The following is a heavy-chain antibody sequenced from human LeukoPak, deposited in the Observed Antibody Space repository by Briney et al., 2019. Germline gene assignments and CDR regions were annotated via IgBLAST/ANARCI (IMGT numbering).Heavy chain of an antibody. CDR1: GGSFSGYY. CDR2: INHSGST. D-gene: IGHD3-3*01. Sequence: PSETLSLTCAVYGGSFSGYYWSWIRQPPGKGLEWIGEINHSGSTNYNPSLKSRVTISVDTSKNQFSLKLSSVTAADTAVYYCARGGGYYRSDYWGQGTLVTVSS. J-gene: IGHJ4*02. CDR3: ARGGGYYRSDY. V-gene: IGHV4-34*01.